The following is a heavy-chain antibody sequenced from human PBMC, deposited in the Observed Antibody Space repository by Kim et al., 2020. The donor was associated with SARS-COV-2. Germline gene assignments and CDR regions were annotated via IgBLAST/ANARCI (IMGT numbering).Heavy chain of an antibody. D-gene: IGHD3-9*01. J-gene: IGHJ6*02. CDR2: INHSGST. CDR1: GGSFSGYY. V-gene: IGHV4-34*01. CDR3: ARWRVGRYFDWHGMDV. Sequence: SETLSLTCAVYGGSFSGYYWSWIRQPPGKGLEWIGEINHSGSTNYNPSLKSRVTISVDTSKNQFSLKLSSVTAADTAVYYCARWRVGRYFDWHGMDVWGQGTTVTVSS.